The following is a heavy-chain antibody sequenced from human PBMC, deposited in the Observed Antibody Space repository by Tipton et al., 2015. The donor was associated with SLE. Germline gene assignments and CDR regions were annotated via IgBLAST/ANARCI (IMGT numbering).Heavy chain of an antibody. Sequence: TLSLTCTVSGGSIRNYYWSRIRQPPGKGLEWIGNIYSSGSTKYNPSLKSRVIISVDTSKNHFSLSLNSVTAADTAVYYCARATDFWSGYWYFDLWGRGTPVTVSS. CDR3: ARATDFWSGYWYFDL. D-gene: IGHD3-3*01. CDR2: IYSSGST. J-gene: IGHJ2*01. CDR1: GGSIRNYY. V-gene: IGHV4-59*01.